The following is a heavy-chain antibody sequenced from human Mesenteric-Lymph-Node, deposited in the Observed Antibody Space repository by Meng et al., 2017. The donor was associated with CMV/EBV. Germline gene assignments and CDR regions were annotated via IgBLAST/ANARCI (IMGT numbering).Heavy chain of an antibody. D-gene: IGHD2-2*01. CDR1: GGTFSSYA. J-gene: IGHJ4*02. Sequence: SVKVSCKASGGTFSSYAISWVRQAPGQGLEWMGGIIPILGIANYAQKFQGRVTITADKSTSTAYMELSSLRSEDTAVYYCARVGRIRDYCSSTSCLFDSWGQGTLVTVSS. V-gene: IGHV1-69*10. CDR3: ARVGRIRDYCSSTSCLFDS. CDR2: IIPILGIA.